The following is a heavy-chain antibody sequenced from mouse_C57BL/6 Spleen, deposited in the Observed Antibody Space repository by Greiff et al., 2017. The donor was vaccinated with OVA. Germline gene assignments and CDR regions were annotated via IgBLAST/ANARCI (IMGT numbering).Heavy chain of an antibody. CDR1: GFTFSDYY. Sequence: EVKLVESEGGLVQPGSSMKLSCTASGFTFSDYYMAWVRQVPEKGLEWVANINYDGSSTYYLDSLKSRFIISRDNAKNILYLQMSSLKSEDTATYYCARVRQLGYFDYWGQGTTLTVSS. J-gene: IGHJ2*01. V-gene: IGHV5-16*01. CDR2: INYDGSST. CDR3: ARVRQLGYFDY. D-gene: IGHD3-2*01.